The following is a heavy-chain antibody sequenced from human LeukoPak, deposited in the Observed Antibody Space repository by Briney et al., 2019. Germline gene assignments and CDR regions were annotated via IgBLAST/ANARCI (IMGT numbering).Heavy chain of an antibody. CDR3: AKDGGSDPDSFDI. V-gene: IGHV3-30*02. J-gene: IGHJ3*02. D-gene: IGHD2-15*01. Sequence: GGSLRLSCAASGFIFNTYVMHWVRQAPGKGLEWLAFIRYDGSNKNYADSVKGRSTISRDNTKNSLYLQMNSLRAEDTAVYYCAKDGGSDPDSFDIWGQGTMVTVSS. CDR2: IRYDGSNK. CDR1: GFIFNTYV.